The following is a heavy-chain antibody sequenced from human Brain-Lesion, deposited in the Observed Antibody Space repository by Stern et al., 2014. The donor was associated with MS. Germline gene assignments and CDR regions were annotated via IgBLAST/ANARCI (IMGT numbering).Heavy chain of an antibody. CDR1: GFTFGNYW. CDR3: ARVYNTIYGIVTQRGSGMDV. Sequence: EVQLVESGGGLVQPGGSLTISCTAAGFTFGNYWMTLVRQAPGKGLAWGANIKENGTEKNYVDSGKGRFTISRDNARNSLYLQMNSLRVEDTALYYCARVYNTIYGIVTQRGSGMDVWGQGTTVIVSS. J-gene: IGHJ6*02. CDR2: IKENGTEK. V-gene: IGHV3-7*01. D-gene: IGHD3-3*01.